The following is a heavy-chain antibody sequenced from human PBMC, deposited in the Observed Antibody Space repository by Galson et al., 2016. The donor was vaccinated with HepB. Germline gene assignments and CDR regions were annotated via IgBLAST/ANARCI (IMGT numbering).Heavy chain of an antibody. Sequence: SLRLSCAASGFTFNSYAMNWVRQAPGKGLEWVSIISDSGVNTFYADSLKGRFTISRDNSKNTLYLQMNSLRAEDTALYFCARSPSCSDTSCYFPKKTFDYWGRGTLVTVSS. V-gene: IGHV3-23*01. CDR1: GFTFNSYA. J-gene: IGHJ4*02. CDR3: ARSPSCSDTSCYFPKKTFDY. CDR2: ISDSGVNT. D-gene: IGHD2-2*01.